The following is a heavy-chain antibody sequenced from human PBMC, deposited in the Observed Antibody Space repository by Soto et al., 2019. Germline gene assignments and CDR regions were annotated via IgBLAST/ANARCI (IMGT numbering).Heavy chain of an antibody. Sequence: PSETLSLTCTVSGCPISSGDYFWSWIRQPPGKGLEWIGYISYSGSAYYNPSLKSRVTISVDTSMTQFSLKLNSVTAADTAVYFCARDSPVTYFDFWGQGTLVTVSS. D-gene: IGHD4-17*01. CDR1: GCPISSGDYF. J-gene: IGHJ4*02. CDR2: ISYSGSA. CDR3: ARDSPVTYFDF. V-gene: IGHV4-30-4*01.